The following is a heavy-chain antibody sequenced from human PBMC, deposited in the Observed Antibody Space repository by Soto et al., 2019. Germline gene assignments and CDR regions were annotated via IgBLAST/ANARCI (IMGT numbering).Heavy chain of an antibody. CDR2: INHSGST. V-gene: IGHV4-34*01. Sequence: QVQLQQWGAGLLKPSETLSLTCAVYGGSFSGYYWSWIRQPPGKGLEWIGEINHSGSTNYNPSLKSRVTISVGSSKNQFSLKLSYVTAAETAVYYCARGPHLVVVAATRIVGWFDLWGQGTLDTVSS. CDR3: ARGPHLVVVAATRIVGWFDL. J-gene: IGHJ5*02. D-gene: IGHD2-15*01. CDR1: GGSFSGYY.